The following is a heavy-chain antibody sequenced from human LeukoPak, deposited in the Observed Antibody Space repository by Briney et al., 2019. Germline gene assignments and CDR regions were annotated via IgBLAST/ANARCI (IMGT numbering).Heavy chain of an antibody. Sequence: SVKVSCKASGGTFSSYAIIWVRQAPGQGLEWMGGIIPIFGTANYAQKFQGRVTITADESTSTAYMELSSLRSEDTAVYYCARARGLYYYDSSGYYYGHFPHWGQGTLVTVSS. CDR3: ARARGLYYYDSSGYYYGHFPH. D-gene: IGHD3-22*01. J-gene: IGHJ1*01. CDR1: GGTFSSYA. CDR2: IIPIFGTA. V-gene: IGHV1-69*01.